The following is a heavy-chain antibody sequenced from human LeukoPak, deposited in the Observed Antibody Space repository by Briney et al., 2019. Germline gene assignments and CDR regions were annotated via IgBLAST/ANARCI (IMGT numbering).Heavy chain of an antibody. V-gene: IGHV3-30*14. CDR1: GFTFSSYA. D-gene: IGHD1-26*01. Sequence: GRSLRLSCAASGFTFSSYAMHWVRQAPGKGLEWVAVISHDGSNKYCADSVKGRFTISRDNSKDTLYLQLNSLRAEDTAVYYCARRSSGTYGFDFWGQGTLVTVSS. J-gene: IGHJ4*02. CDR3: ARRSSGTYGFDF. CDR2: ISHDGSNK.